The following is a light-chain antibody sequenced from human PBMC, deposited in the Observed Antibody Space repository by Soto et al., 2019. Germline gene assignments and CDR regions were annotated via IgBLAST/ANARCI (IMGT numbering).Light chain of an antibody. CDR3: QQYNNWPLT. CDR2: GAS. J-gene: IGKJ3*01. V-gene: IGKV3-15*01. Sequence: EIVMTQSPATLSVSPGERATLSCRASQSLFSNLAWYQQKPGQAPRLLIYGASIRATGIPARFSGSGSGTEFTLTISSLQSEDFAVYYCQQYNNWPLTFGPGTKVDIK. CDR1: QSLFSN.